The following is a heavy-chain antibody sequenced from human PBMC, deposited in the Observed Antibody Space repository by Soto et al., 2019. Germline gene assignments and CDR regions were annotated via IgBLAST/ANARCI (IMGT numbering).Heavy chain of an antibody. V-gene: IGHV4-59*01. CDR2: IYYSGST. D-gene: IGHD3-3*01. CDR3: ARGGDFWSRGLYYMDV. CDR1: GGSISSYY. Sequence: PSETLSLTCTVSGGSISSYYWSWIRQPPGKGLEWIGYIYYSGSTNYNPSLKSRVTISVDTSKNQFSLKLSSVTAADTAVYYCARGGDFWSRGLYYMDVWGKGTTVTVSS. J-gene: IGHJ6*03.